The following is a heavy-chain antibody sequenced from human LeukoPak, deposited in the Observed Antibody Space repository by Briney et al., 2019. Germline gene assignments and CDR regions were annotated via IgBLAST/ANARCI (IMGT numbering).Heavy chain of an antibody. V-gene: IGHV4-59*01. CDR1: GGSISSYY. J-gene: IGHJ6*02. Sequence: SETLSLTCTVSGGSISSYYWSWIRQPPGKGLEWIGYIYYSGSTNYNPSLKSRVTISVDTSKNQFSLTLSSVTAADTAVYYCARGDGYNDYYYYCMDVWGQGTTVTVSS. CDR2: IYYSGST. D-gene: IGHD5-24*01. CDR3: ARGDGYNDYYYYCMDV.